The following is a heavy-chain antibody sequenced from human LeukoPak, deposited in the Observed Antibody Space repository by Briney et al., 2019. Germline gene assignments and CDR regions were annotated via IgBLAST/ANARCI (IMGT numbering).Heavy chain of an antibody. Sequence: GESLKISCQGSGNSFTNYWIGWVRQMPGKGLEWMRIIYPGDSDTRYSPSFQGQVTISADKSISSAYLQWSSLRASDTAMYYCARLITMVRGDRYFDLWGRGTLVTVSS. CDR2: IYPGDSDT. D-gene: IGHD3-10*01. CDR1: GNSFTNYW. V-gene: IGHV5-51*01. J-gene: IGHJ2*01. CDR3: ARLITMVRGDRYFDL.